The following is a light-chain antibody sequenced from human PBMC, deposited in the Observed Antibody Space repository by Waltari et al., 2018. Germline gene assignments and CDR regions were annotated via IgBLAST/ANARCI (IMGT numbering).Light chain of an antibody. Sequence: DIVLTQSPGTLSLSPGERATPSCRASQSVSSNYLAWYQQKLGQAPRLLIYAASSRATGIPDRFSGSGSGTDFTLTISRLEPEDFAVYYCQQYGNSPLYTFGQGTKLEIK. CDR3: QQYGNSPLYT. J-gene: IGKJ2*01. CDR2: AAS. V-gene: IGKV3-20*01. CDR1: QSVSSNY.